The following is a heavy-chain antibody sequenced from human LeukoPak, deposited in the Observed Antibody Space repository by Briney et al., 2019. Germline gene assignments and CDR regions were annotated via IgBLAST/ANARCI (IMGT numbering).Heavy chain of an antibody. V-gene: IGHV4-59*08. D-gene: IGHD6-13*01. CDR1: GGSISSYY. CDR2: TYYSGST. CDR3: ARRYSNSWYFDY. Sequence: SETLSLTCTVSGGSISSYYWSWIRQPPGKGLEWIGYTYYSGSTIYNPSLESRVTISVDTSKNQFSLKLSSVTAADTAVYYCARRYSNSWYFDYWGPGTLVTVSS. J-gene: IGHJ4*02.